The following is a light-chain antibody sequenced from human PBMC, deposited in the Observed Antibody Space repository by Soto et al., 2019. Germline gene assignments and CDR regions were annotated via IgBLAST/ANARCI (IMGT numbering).Light chain of an antibody. Sequence: QSALTQPPSASGSPGQSVTISCTGTSSDVGGYNYVSWYQQHPGKAPKLMIYEVSKRPSGVPARFSGSKSGNTASLTVSGLQAEDEADYYCSSYAGSNFPYVFGTGTKLTVL. J-gene: IGLJ1*01. CDR2: EVS. CDR1: SSDVGGYNY. CDR3: SSYAGSNFPYV. V-gene: IGLV2-8*01.